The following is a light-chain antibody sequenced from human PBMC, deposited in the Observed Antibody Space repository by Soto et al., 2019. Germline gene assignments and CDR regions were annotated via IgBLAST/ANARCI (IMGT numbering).Light chain of an antibody. CDR1: QSLLHSNGYNY. CDR3: MRSVQPPIT. CDR2: EVS. J-gene: IGKJ5*01. V-gene: IGKV2D-29*01. Sequence: DIVMTQSPLSLPVTPGEPASISCRSSQSLLHSNGYNYLDWYLXKEGQPQQVXIHEVSKRFSGVPDRFSGSGSGTDLTMKISRVEAEDVGVYYCMRSVQPPITFGQGTRLEIK.